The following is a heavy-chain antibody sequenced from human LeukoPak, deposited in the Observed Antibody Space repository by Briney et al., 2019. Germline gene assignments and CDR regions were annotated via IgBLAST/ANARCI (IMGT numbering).Heavy chain of an antibody. J-gene: IGHJ5*02. Sequence: PSETLSLTCTVSGGSISSHYWSWIRQPPGKGLEWIGYFYYSGSTNYNPSLKSRVTISVDTSKNQFSLKLSSVTAADTAVYYCARDSSSWYNWFDPWGQGTLVTVSS. CDR2: FYYSGST. V-gene: IGHV4-59*11. CDR1: GGSISSHY. CDR3: ARDSSSWYNWFDP. D-gene: IGHD6-13*01.